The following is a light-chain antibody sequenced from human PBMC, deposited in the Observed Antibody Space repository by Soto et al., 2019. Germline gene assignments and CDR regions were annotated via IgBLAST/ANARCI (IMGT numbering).Light chain of an antibody. CDR3: CSYAGSSTFYV. Sequence: QSALTQPASVSGSPGQSITISCTGTSSDVGSYNLVSWYQQHPGKAPKLMIYEGSKRPSGVSNRFSGSKSGNTASLTISGLQAEDEDYYYCCSYAGSSTFYVFGTGTKLTVL. CDR2: EGS. CDR1: SSDVGSYNL. V-gene: IGLV2-23*01. J-gene: IGLJ1*01.